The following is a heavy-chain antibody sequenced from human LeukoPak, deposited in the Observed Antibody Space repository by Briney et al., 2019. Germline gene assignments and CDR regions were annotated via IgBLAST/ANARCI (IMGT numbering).Heavy chain of an antibody. J-gene: IGHJ1*01. D-gene: IGHD6-19*01. Sequence: PGGSLRLSCAASGFTFSSYGMHWVRQAPGKGLEWVAFIRYDGSNKYYADSVKGRFTISRDNSKNTLYLQMNSLRAEDTAVYYCAKDGEQWLVGGSEYFQHWGQGTLVTVSS. CDR1: GFTFSSYG. CDR3: AKDGEQWLVGGSEYFQH. CDR2: IRYDGSNK. V-gene: IGHV3-30*02.